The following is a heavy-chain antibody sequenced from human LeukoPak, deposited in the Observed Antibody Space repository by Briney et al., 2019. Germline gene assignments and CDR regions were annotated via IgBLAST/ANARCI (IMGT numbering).Heavy chain of an antibody. J-gene: IGHJ6*02. CDR2: ISWNSGSI. Sequence: GRSLRLSCAASGFTFDDYAMHWVRQAPGKGREWVSGISWNSGSIGYADSVKGRFTISRDNAKNSLYLQMNSLRAEDTALYYCARLSYYYGMDVWGQGTTVTVSS. V-gene: IGHV3-9*01. CDR1: GFTFDDYA. CDR3: ARLSYYYGMDV. D-gene: IGHD6-19*01.